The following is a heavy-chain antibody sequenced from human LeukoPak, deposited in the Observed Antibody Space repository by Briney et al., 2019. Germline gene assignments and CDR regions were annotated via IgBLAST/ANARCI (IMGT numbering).Heavy chain of an antibody. V-gene: IGHV3-13*04. CDR2: INTAADT. J-gene: IGHJ4*02. CDR1: GFAFSNYD. Sequence: GGSLRLSCAASGFAFSNYDMLGVRQATGKGLEWVLAINTAADTYYPDSVKGRFTISRENAKSSLYLQMNSLRVGDTAVYYCVRAPPGTGWLIDHWGQGALVAVSS. CDR3: VRAPPGTGWLIDH. D-gene: IGHD6-19*01.